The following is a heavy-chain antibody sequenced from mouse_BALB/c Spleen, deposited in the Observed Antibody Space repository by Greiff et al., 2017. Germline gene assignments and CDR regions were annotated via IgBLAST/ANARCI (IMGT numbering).Heavy chain of an antibody. J-gene: IGHJ2*01. CDR3: ARWAYGNSH. Sequence: QVQLQQSGAELMKPGASVKISCKATGYTFSSYWIEWVKQRPGHGLEWIGEILPGSGSTNSNEKFKGKATFTADTSSNTAYMQLSSLTSEDSAVYYCARWAYGNSHWGQGTTLTVSS. D-gene: IGHD2-1*01. V-gene: IGHV1-9*01. CDR1: GYTFSSYW. CDR2: ILPGSGST.